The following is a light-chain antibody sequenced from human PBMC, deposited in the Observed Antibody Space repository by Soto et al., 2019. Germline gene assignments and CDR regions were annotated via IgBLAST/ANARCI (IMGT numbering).Light chain of an antibody. V-gene: IGKV1-27*01. J-gene: IGKJ1*01. Sequence: IQMTQSPSSLSASVGDRDTITCRASQGIRHYLAWYQQKPGKVRKLLIYAASTLQTGVPSRFSGSGSGTDFTLTISGLQPEDVTTCYCQKYNSASWTFGQGTKVDIK. CDR2: AAS. CDR3: QKYNSASWT. CDR1: QGIRHY.